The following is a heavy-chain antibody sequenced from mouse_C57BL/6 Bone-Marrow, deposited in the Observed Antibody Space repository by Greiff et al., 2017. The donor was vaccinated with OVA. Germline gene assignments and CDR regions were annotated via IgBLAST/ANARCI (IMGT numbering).Heavy chain of an antibody. D-gene: IGHD1-1*01. J-gene: IGHJ4*01. CDR1: GYTFTEYT. Sequence: QVHVKQSGAELVKPGASVKLSCKASGYTFTEYTIHWVKQRSGQGLEWIGWFYPGSGSIKYNEKFKEKATLTADKSSSTVYMELSRLTSVDSAVYFCARHGITTVVAPLAMDYWGQGTSVTVSS. V-gene: IGHV1-62-2*01. CDR2: FYPGSGSI. CDR3: ARHGITTVVAPLAMDY.